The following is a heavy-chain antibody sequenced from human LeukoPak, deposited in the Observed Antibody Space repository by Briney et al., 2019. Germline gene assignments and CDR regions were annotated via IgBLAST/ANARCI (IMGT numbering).Heavy chain of an antibody. D-gene: IGHD3-22*01. J-gene: IGHJ3*02. CDR3: ARAVWYYYDSSGYNAFDI. CDR1: GFTVSRNY. Sequence: GGSLRLSCSASGFTVSRNYMSWVRQAPGKGLEWVSVIYSGGSTYYADSVKGRFTISRDNSKNTLYLQMNSLRAEDTAVYYCARAVWYYYDSSGYNAFDIWGQGTMVTVSS. V-gene: IGHV3-53*01. CDR2: IYSGGST.